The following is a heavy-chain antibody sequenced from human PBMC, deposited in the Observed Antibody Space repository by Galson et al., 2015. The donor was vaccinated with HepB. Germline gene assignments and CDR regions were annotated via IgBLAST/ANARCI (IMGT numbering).Heavy chain of an antibody. CDR1: GFTFSSYS. Sequence: SLRLSCAASGFTFSSYSMNWVRQAPGKGLEWVSSISSSSSYIYYADSVKGRFTISRDNAKNSLYLQMNSLRAEDTAVYYCARRGDSSGSYYFDYWGQGTLVTVSS. CDR3: ARRGDSSGSYYFDY. D-gene: IGHD3-22*01. V-gene: IGHV3-21*01. J-gene: IGHJ4*02. CDR2: ISSSSSYI.